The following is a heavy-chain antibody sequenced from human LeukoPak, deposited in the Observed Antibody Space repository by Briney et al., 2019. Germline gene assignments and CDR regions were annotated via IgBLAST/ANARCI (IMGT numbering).Heavy chain of an antibody. V-gene: IGHV1-18*04. CDR2: MSVYNGNT. J-gene: IGHJ5*02. CDR1: GYTFTSYG. Sequence: AASVKVSCNASGYTFTSYGISWVRQAPGQGHDRMGWMSVYNGNTNYAKKLQSRVTMTTDTSTSTAYMELRSLRSDDTAVYYCARDQSLWFGELFGNWFDPWGQGTLVTVSS. D-gene: IGHD3-10*01. CDR3: ARDQSLWFGELFGNWFDP.